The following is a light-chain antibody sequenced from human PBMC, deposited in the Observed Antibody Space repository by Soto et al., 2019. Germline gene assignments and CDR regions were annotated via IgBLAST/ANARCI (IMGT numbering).Light chain of an antibody. J-gene: IGLJ1*01. V-gene: IGLV2-14*01. CDR1: SSDVGGYNY. Sequence: QSVLTQPASVSGSPGQSITISCTGTSSDVGGYNYVSWSQQHPGKAPKLMIYEVSNRPSGVSNRSSGSKSGNTASLTISGLQAEDEADYYCSSYTTTNTYVFGTGTKATVL. CDR3: SSYTTTNTYV. CDR2: EVS.